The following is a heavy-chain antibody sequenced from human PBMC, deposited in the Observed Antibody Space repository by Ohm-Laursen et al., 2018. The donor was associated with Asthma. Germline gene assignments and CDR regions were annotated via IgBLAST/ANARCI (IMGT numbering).Heavy chain of an antibody. CDR2: ISSSRNYI. Sequence: SLRLSCAASGFTFSTYGMNWVRPAPGKGLEWVSSISSSRNYIYYADSVKGRFTISRDNAKNSVYLQMNSLRAEDTAVYYCARVRDIVVVNDAFDIWGQGTMVTVSS. CDR1: GFTFSTYG. J-gene: IGHJ3*02. D-gene: IGHD2-2*01. CDR3: ARVRDIVVVNDAFDI. V-gene: IGHV3-21*01.